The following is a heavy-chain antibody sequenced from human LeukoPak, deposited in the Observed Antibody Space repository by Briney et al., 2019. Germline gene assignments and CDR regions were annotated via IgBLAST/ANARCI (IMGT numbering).Heavy chain of an antibody. CDR3: ARDYGVAAAGL. CDR1: GGSISSSSYY. J-gene: IGHJ4*02. D-gene: IGHD6-13*01. CDR2: IYYSGST. Sequence: PSETLSLTCTVSGGSISSSSYYWGWIRQPPGKGLEWIGSIYYSGSTYYNPSLKSRVTISVDTSKNQFSLKLSSVTAADTAVYYCARDYGVAAAGLWGQGTLVTVSS. V-gene: IGHV4-39*07.